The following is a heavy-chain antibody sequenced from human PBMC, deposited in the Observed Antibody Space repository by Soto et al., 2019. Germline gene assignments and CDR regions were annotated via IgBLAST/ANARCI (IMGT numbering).Heavy chain of an antibody. Sequence: RGSGAAAGITFSSCWMCWVRLAPGQGLEWVANIKQDGSDKNYVGSVKGRFTISRDNAKNSLYLQMNRLRVEDTAVYYCARDVSGKLGHDSWGQGTLVTVSS. V-gene: IGHV3-7*01. CDR2: IKQDGSDK. CDR1: GITFSSCW. CDR3: ARDVSGKLGHDS. D-gene: IGHD3-10*01. J-gene: IGHJ4*02.